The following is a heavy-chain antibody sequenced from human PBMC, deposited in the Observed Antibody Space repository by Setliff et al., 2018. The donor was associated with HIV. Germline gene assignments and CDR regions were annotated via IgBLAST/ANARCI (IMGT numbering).Heavy chain of an antibody. D-gene: IGHD3-10*01. CDR1: GYTFTSYG. V-gene: IGHV1-18*01. CDR3: ARDREYYYYMDV. Sequence: ASVKVSCKASGYTFTSYGISWVRQAPGQGLEWMGWISAYNGNTNYAQKLQGRVTMTTDTSSSTAYLDLRSLRSDDTAVYYCARDREYYYYMDVWGKGTTVTVSS. J-gene: IGHJ6*03. CDR2: ISAYNGNT.